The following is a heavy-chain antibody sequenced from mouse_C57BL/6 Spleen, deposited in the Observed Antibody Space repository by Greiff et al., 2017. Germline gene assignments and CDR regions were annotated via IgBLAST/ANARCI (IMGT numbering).Heavy chain of an antibody. CDR2: IRNKANGYTT. Sequence: EVQRVESGGGLVQPGGSLSLSCAASGFTFTDYYMSWVRQPPGKALEWLGFIRNKANGYTTEYSASVKGRFTISRDNSQSILYLQMNALRAEDSATYYCASFGSSLYYYAMDYWGQGTSVTVSS. CDR1: GFTFTDYY. V-gene: IGHV7-3*01. CDR3: ASFGSSLYYYAMDY. J-gene: IGHJ4*01. D-gene: IGHD1-1*01.